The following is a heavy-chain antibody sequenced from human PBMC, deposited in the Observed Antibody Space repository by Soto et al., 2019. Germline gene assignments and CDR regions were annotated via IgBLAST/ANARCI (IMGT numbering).Heavy chain of an antibody. J-gene: IGHJ6*02. V-gene: IGHV4-59*01. CDR2: IYYRGST. CDR3: ARQQLLPFYYALDV. CDR1: GGSISGYY. D-gene: IGHD6-13*01. Sequence: SEALSVPCPVSGGSISGYYWSWIRQSPGKGLEYIGYIYYRGSTNYNPSLKSRVTMSVDTSRNQFSLKVNSVTAADTAVYYCARQQLLPFYYALDVWGQGATVTVSS.